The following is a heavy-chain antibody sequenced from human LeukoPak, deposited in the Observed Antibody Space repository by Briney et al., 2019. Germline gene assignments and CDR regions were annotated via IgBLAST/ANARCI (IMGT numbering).Heavy chain of an antibody. CDR3: ARVAQWLVQYYFDY. D-gene: IGHD6-19*01. CDR1: GGSISSYY. CDR2: IHYTGTT. V-gene: IGHV4-59*01. Sequence: PSETLSLTCTVSGGSISSYYWSWIRLPPGKGLEWIGYIHYTGTTNYNPSLKSRVTISVDTSKNQFSLKLSSVTAADTAVYYCARVAQWLVQYYFDYWGQGTLVTVSS. J-gene: IGHJ4*02.